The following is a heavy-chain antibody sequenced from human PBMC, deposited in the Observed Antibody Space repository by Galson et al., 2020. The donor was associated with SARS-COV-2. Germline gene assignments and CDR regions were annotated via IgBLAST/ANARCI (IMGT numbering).Heavy chain of an antibody. CDR1: VYTFPSYA. CDR3: ARDGWNYYGSTGYSDY. CDR2: INASNGHT. J-gene: IGHJ4*02. D-gene: IGHD3-22*01. V-gene: IGHV1-3*01. Sequence: ASVKVSCKDSVYTFPSYAVHWVRQAPGQRLQWMGWINASNGHTPYSQNFQGRVTITRDTPASTTYMELTSLRSEDTGLYYWARDGWNYYGSTGYSDYWGQGTLVTVSS.